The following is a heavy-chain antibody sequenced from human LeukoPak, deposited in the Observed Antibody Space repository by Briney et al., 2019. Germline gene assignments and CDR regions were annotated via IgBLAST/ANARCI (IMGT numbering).Heavy chain of an antibody. Sequence: GGSLRLSCAASGITFSRFWMSWVRQAPGKGLQWVANINQDGSEKHYVDSVKGRFTISRDNAENSLYLQMNSLRAEDTAVYYCARGQVVAATPEYFQHWGQGTLVTVSS. CDR3: ARGQVVAATPEYFQH. D-gene: IGHD2-15*01. V-gene: IGHV3-7*03. CDR2: INQDGSEK. CDR1: GITFSRFW. J-gene: IGHJ1*01.